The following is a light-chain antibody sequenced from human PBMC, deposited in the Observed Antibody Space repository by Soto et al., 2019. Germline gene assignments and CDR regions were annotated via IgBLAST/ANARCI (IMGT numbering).Light chain of an antibody. CDR1: QSINNRY. CDR2: AAS. J-gene: IGKJ3*01. Sequence: EIVWTQSPGTLSLSPGERATLSCRASQSINNRYLAWYQQKPGQAPRLLIYAASRRATGIPDRFSSSGSGTDFTITISRLEPEDFAVYYCQQFGSSPGFTFGPGTKVDIK. CDR3: QQFGSSPGFT. V-gene: IGKV3-20*01.